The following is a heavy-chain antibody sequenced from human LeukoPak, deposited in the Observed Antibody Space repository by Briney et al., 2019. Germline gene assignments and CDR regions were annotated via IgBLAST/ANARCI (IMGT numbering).Heavy chain of an antibody. CDR2: ISYDGSTK. D-gene: IGHD5-18*01. J-gene: IGHJ4*02. CDR1: GFTFSSYG. Sequence: GTSLRLSCAASGFTFSSYGMHWVRQAPGKGLEWVAVISYDGSTKYYADSVKGRFTISRDISKNTLYLQMNSLRGEGTAVYYCAKAVDTAMVLYFDYWGQGTLVTVSS. V-gene: IGHV3-30*18. CDR3: AKAVDTAMVLYFDY.